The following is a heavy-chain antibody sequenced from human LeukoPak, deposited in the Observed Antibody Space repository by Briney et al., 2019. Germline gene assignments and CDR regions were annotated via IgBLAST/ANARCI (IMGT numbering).Heavy chain of an antibody. CDR1: GFTVSSGY. CDR2: IHTDGST. Sequence: AGSLRLSCAASGFTVSSGYMTWVRQAPGKGLEWVSVIHTDGSTYYADSVKGRFTISRDNSKNTLYLQMNSLRADDTAVYYCARHDYAEYWGQGALGTVSS. J-gene: IGHJ4*02. V-gene: IGHV3-53*01. D-gene: IGHD3-16*01. CDR3: ARHDYAEY.